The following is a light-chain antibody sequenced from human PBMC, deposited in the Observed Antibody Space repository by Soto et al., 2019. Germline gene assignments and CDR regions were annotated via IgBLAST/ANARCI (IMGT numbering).Light chain of an antibody. CDR2: LGS. CDR3: IQALQTPRT. V-gene: IGKV2-28*01. CDR1: QSLLHRNGYHY. Sequence: DIVMTQSPLSLPVTPGEPASISCRSSQSLLHRNGYHYLDWYLQKPGQSPQLLIYLGSGRASGVPDRFSGSGSGTDFTLKISRVEAEDVGVYYCIQALQTPRTFGQGTKVEIK. J-gene: IGKJ1*01.